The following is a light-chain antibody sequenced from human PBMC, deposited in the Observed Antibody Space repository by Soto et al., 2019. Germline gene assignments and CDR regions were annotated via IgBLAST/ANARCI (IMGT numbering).Light chain of an antibody. CDR3: QQYGSLIT. Sequence: SVLIHSPTTLSLSPGERATLSCRASQSLYNNYLAWHQQKPGQAPRPLIYGAFSRATDIQDRFSGSGSGTYFTLTIKRLAPEDSALYYCQQYGSLITFGQGTRLDI. J-gene: IGKJ5*01. CDR2: GAF. CDR1: QSLYNNY. V-gene: IGKV3-20*01.